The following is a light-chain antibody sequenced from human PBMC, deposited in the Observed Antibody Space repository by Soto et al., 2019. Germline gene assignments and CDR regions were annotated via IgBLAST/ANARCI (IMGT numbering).Light chain of an antibody. V-gene: IGKV3-20*01. J-gene: IGKJ4*01. CDR2: DAS. Sequence: EIVLTQSPATLSLSPGERATLSCRASQSVSSSYLAWYQQKPGQAPRLLIYDASSRATGIPDRFSGSGSGTDFTLTISRLEPEDFAVYYCQQYGSSTLTFGGGTKVEIK. CDR1: QSVSSSY. CDR3: QQYGSSTLT.